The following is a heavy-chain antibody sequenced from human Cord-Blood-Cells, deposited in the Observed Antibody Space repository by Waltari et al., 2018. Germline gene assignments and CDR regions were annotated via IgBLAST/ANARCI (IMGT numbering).Heavy chain of an antibody. J-gene: IGHJ4*02. D-gene: IGHD3-9*01. CDR1: GGSFSGYY. CDR2: INHSGST. V-gene: IGHV4-34*01. Sequence: QVQLQQWGAGLLKPSETLSLTCAVYGGSFSGYYWSWIRQPPGKGLEWIGEINHSGSTNYHPSLKSRVTISVDTSKNQFSLKLSSVTAADTAVYYCATTYYDILTGYYDYWGQGTLVTVSS. CDR3: ATTYYDILTGYYDY.